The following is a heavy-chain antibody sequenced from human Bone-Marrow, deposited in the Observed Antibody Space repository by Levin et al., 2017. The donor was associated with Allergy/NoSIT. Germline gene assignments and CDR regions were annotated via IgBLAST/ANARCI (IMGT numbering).Heavy chain of an antibody. D-gene: IGHD6-19*01. CDR3: ARDRLLEQWLVKSYYYGMDV. V-gene: IGHV3-21*01. CDR2: ISGHSGSI. J-gene: IGHJ6*02. Sequence: GGSLRLSCAASGFSFNNYNMNWVRQAPGKGLEWVSSISGHSGSIKYADSVKGRFTISRDNDKKSLYLQMNSLTAEDAAVYYCARDRLLEQWLVKSYYYGMDVWGQGTTVTVSS. CDR1: GFSFNNYN.